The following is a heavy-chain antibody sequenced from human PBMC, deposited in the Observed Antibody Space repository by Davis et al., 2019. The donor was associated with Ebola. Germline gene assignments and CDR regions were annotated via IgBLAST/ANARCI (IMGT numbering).Heavy chain of an antibody. J-gene: IGHJ3*02. CDR2: INPNDGRT. V-gene: IGHV1-46*03. CDR1: AYTFTNYY. Sequence: AASVQVSCKASAYTFTNYYMHWVRHAPGQGLEWMGMINPNDGRTIYAQKFQGRVTVTRDTSTTTVYMDLSSLRSEDTALYYCTTPGGQDSGYDVFDIWGQGTMVTVSS. D-gene: IGHD5-12*01. CDR3: TTPGGQDSGYDVFDI.